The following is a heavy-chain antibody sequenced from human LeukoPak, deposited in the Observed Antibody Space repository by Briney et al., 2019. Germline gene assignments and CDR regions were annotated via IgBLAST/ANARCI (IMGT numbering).Heavy chain of an antibody. Sequence: GESLKISCKASGYSFTSYWIGWVRQMPGKGLEWMGIINPGDSDTRYSPSLQGQVTISADKSIRTAYLQWSSLKASDTAMYYCARHGLDSGYNTFDYWGQGTLVTVSS. CDR1: GYSFTSYW. V-gene: IGHV5-51*01. J-gene: IGHJ4*02. CDR3: ARHGLDSGYNTFDY. D-gene: IGHD5-12*01. CDR2: INPGDSDT.